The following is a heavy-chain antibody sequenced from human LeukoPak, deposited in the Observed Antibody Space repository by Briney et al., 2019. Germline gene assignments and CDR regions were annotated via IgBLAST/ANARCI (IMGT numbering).Heavy chain of an antibody. J-gene: IGHJ6*03. D-gene: IGHD2-2*02. CDR2: ISAYNGHT. CDR1: GYTFTRYG. V-gene: IGHV1-18*01. Sequence: GASVKVSCKASGYTFTRYGISWVRQAPGQRLEWMGWISAYNGHTNYTQKLQGRVTMTTDTSTSTAYMVLRSLRSDDTAVYFCVRDGHRLYDYYYYYMDVWGKGTTVTVSS. CDR3: VRDGHRLYDYYYYYMDV.